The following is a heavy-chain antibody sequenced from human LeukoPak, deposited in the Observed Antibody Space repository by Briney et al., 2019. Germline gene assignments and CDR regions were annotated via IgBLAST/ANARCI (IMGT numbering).Heavy chain of an antibody. D-gene: IGHD3-22*01. CDR3: TRDAVVVVGPGFDL. CDR2: ISGSGSSI. CDR1: GFTFSTYE. V-gene: IGHV3-48*03. Sequence: GRSLRLSCAASGFTFSTYEMNWVRQAPGKGLEWVSYISGSGSSIYYADSVRGRFTISRDNAKNSLYLQMNSLRADDTAVYYCTRDAVVVVGPGFDLWGQGTLVTVSS. J-gene: IGHJ5*02.